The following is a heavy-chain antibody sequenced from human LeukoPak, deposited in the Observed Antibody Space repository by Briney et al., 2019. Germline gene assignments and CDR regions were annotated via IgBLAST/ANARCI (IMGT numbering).Heavy chain of an antibody. Sequence: GGSLRLSCAASGFTVTNYYINWVRQAPGKGLEWVSVMYSGGTTDFADSVKGRFTISRDNSKNTLYLQMNSLRAEDTAVYYCARDGGCSSTSCYSHWFDPWGQGTLVTVSS. CDR2: MYSGGTT. CDR1: GFTVTNYY. D-gene: IGHD2-2*01. V-gene: IGHV3-53*01. CDR3: ARDGGCSSTSCYSHWFDP. J-gene: IGHJ5*02.